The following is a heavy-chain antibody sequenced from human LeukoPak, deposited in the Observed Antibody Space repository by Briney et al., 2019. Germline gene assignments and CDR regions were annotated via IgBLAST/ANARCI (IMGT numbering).Heavy chain of an antibody. CDR3: ARDSTYSKSSYHYYDVFAI. CDR2: IKRDGSVA. CDR1: GFTFSSYW. J-gene: IGHJ3*02. V-gene: IGHV3-7*01. Sequence: GGSLRLSCAASGFTFSSYWMTWVRQAPGKGLEWVANIKRDGSVANYVESVRGRFTISRDNVKNSLFLQMDSLTAEDTAVYYCARDSTYSKSSYHYYDVFAIWGQKTMVAVSS. D-gene: IGHD3-22*01.